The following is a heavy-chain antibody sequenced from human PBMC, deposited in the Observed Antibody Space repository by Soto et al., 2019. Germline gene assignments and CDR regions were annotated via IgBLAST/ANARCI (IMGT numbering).Heavy chain of an antibody. CDR3: ARRYGYSFDY. J-gene: IGHJ4*02. D-gene: IGHD5-18*01. CDR1: DGSISSYY. V-gene: IGHV4-59*08. CDR2: IYYSGTT. Sequence: VQLQESGPGLVKPSETLSLTCTVSDGSISSYYWSWIRQPPGKGLEWIGYIYYSGTTNYNPSLKSRVTISVDTSKNQLSLKLISVTAADTAVYYCARRYGYSFDYWGQGTLVTVSS.